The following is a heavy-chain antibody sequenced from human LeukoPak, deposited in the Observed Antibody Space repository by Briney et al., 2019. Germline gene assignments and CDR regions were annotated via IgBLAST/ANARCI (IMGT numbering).Heavy chain of an antibody. J-gene: IGHJ3*02. Sequence: GGSLRLSCAASGFTFSSYGMHWVRQAPGKGLEWVAVIWYDGSNKYYADSVKGRFTISRDNSKNTLYLQMNSLRAEDTAVYYCAIPAYYYDSSGYGADIWGQGTMVTVSS. CDR2: IWYDGSNK. CDR1: GFTFSSYG. V-gene: IGHV3-33*03. CDR3: AIPAYYYDSSGYGADI. D-gene: IGHD3-22*01.